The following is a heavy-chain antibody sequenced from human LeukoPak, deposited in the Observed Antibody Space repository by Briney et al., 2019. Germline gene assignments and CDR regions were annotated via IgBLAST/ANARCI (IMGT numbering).Heavy chain of an antibody. Sequence: GGTLRLSCAASGFTFSSYGMSWVRQAPGKGLEWVSAISGSGGSTYYADSVKGRFTISRDNSKNTLYLQMNSLRPEDTAVYYCAAGHYDILTGYYNGVDYWGQGTLVTVSS. V-gene: IGHV3-23*01. CDR3: AAGHYDILTGYYNGVDY. CDR2: ISGSGGST. CDR1: GFTFSSYG. D-gene: IGHD3-9*01. J-gene: IGHJ4*02.